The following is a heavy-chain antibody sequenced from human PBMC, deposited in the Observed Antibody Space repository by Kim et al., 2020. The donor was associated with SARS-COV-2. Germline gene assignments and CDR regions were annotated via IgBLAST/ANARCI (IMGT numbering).Heavy chain of an antibody. CDR3: ARPLSDYYDSSGYTNWY. CDR1: GYSISSGYY. D-gene: IGHD3-22*01. J-gene: IGHJ2*01. V-gene: IGHV4-38-2*02. CDR2: IYHSGST. Sequence: SETLSLTCTVSGYSISSGYYWGWIRQPPGKGLEWIGSIYHSGSTYYNPSLKSRVTISVDTSKNQFSLKLSSVTAADTAVYYCARPLSDYYDSSGYTNWY.